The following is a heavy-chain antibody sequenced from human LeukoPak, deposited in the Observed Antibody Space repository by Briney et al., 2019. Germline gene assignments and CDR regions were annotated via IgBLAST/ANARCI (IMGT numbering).Heavy chain of an antibody. D-gene: IGHD5-18*01. CDR2: IYHSGST. Sequence: GSLRLSCAASGFTFSSYAINWVRQAPGKGLEWIGEIYHSGSTNYNPSLKSRVTISVDKSKNQFSLKLSSVTAADTAVYYCARAGGYSYIDAFDIWGQGTMVTVSS. CDR1: GFTFSSYAI. J-gene: IGHJ3*02. CDR3: ARAGGYSYIDAFDI. V-gene: IGHV4-4*02.